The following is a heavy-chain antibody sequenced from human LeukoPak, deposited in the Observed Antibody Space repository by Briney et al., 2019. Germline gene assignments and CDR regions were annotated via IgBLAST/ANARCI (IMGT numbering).Heavy chain of an antibody. CDR3: AREILYDSTGYYL. J-gene: IGHJ4*02. D-gene: IGHD3-22*01. CDR2: IYYSGST. V-gene: IGHV4-39*07. CDR1: GGSISSSSYY. Sequence: SETLSLTCTVSGGSISSSSYYWGWIRQPPGKGLEWIGSIYYSGSTYYNPSLNIRVTISVDTSKNQFSLNLRSVTAADTAVYYCAREILYDSTGYYLWGQGTLVTVSS.